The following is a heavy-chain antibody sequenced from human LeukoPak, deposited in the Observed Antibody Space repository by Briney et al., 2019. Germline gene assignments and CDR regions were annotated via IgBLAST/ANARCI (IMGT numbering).Heavy chain of an antibody. D-gene: IGHD3-3*01. V-gene: IGHV3-7*01. CDR3: AREYDLGLQYYFDY. J-gene: IGHJ4*02. Sequence: GGSLRLSCAASGFTFSSYWMTWVRQVPGKGLEWVANINADGSDKYYVDSVKGRFTISRDNAENSLYLQMNILSLEDTAVYYCAREYDLGLQYYFDYWGQGTLVTVSS. CDR1: GFTFSSYW. CDR2: INADGSDK.